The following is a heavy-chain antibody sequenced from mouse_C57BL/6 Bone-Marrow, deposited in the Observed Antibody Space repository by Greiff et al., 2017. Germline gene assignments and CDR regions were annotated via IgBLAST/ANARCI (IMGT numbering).Heavy chain of an antibody. D-gene: IGHD1-1*01. V-gene: IGHV1-64*01. CDR3: ARVLRAFSWYFDV. J-gene: IGHJ1*03. CDR1: GYTFTSYW. CDR2: IHPNSGST. Sequence: QVQLQQPGAELVKPGASVKLSCKASGYTFTSYWMHWVKQRPGQGLEWIGMIHPNSGSTNYNEKFKSKATLTVDKSSSTAYMQLNSLTSKDSAFYDYARVLRAFSWYFDVWGKGTTVTVSS.